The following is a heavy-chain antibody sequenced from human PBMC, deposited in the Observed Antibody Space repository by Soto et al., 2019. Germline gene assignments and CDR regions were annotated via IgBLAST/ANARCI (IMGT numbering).Heavy chain of an antibody. V-gene: IGHV1-69*13. D-gene: IGHD3-22*01. J-gene: IGHJ4*02. CDR2: IIPMFGKA. Sequence: GASVKVSCKASGGTFSRFAISWVRQAPGQGLEWMGGIIPMFGKANYAQKFQGRVSINADESTSAGYMELRSLRSEDTAVYYCARDGTLYDTSGYYYLYWGQGTLVTVSS. CDR1: GGTFSRFA. CDR3: ARDGTLYDTSGYYYLY.